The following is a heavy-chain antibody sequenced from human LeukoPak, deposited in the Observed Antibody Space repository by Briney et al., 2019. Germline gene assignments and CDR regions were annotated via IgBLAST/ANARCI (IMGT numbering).Heavy chain of an antibody. CDR1: GYTFTRYG. CDR3: ATDLHCSSTSCYAGPNGMDV. CDR2: ISAYNGNT. V-gene: IGHV1-18*01. J-gene: IGHJ6*02. D-gene: IGHD2-2*01. Sequence: VASVKVSCKASGYTFTRYGISWVRQAPGQGLEWMGWISAYNGNTNYAQKFQGRVTMTTDTSTSTAYMELRSLRSDDTAVYYCATDLHCSSTSCYAGPNGMDVWGQGTTVTVSS.